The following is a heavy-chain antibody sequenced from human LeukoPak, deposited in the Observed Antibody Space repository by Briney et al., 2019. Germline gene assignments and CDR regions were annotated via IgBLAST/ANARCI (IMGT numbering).Heavy chain of an antibody. Sequence: KPSETLSLTCTVSGGSISSYYWSWIRQPPGKGLEWIGYIYYTGSTNYNPSLRSRVTISVDTSKNQFSLKLSSLTAADTAVYYCARATTGEPYSWFDPWGQGTLVTVSS. CDR1: GGSISSYY. CDR3: ARATTGEPYSWFDP. D-gene: IGHD7-27*01. J-gene: IGHJ5*02. V-gene: IGHV4-59*01. CDR2: IYYTGST.